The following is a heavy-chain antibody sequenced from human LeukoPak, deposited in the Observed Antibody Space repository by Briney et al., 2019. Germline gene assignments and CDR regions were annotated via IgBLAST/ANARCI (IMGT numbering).Heavy chain of an antibody. CDR1: GFTFSSYG. CDR2: IWYDGSNK. CDR3: ARRTYYYGSGSSVYYYYMDV. Sequence: PGRSLRLSCAASGFTFSSYGMHWVRQAPGKGLEWVAVIWYDGSNKYYADSVKGRFTISRDNSKNTLYLQMNSLRAEDTAVYYCARRTYYYGSGSSVYYYYMDVWAKGPRSPSP. J-gene: IGHJ6*03. V-gene: IGHV3-33*01. D-gene: IGHD3-10*01.